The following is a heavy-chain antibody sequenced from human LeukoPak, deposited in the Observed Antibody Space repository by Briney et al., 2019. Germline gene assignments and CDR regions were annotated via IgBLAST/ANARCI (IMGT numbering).Heavy chain of an antibody. CDR1: GFTFSSYA. CDR2: ISYDGSNK. Sequence: PGRSLRLSCAASGFTFSSYAMHWVRQAPGKGLEWVAVISYDGSNKYYADSVKGRFTISRDNSKNTLYLQMNSLRAEDTAVYYCARDEEDPYSSSTYSDYWGQGTLVTVSS. CDR3: ARDEEDPYSSSTYSDY. J-gene: IGHJ4*02. V-gene: IGHV3-30-3*01. D-gene: IGHD6-6*01.